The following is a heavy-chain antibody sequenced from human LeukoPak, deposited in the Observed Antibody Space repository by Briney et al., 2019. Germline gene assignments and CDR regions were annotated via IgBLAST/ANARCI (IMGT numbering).Heavy chain of an antibody. CDR3: ARAEGDCSSTSCYSDAFDI. V-gene: IGHV3-21*01. J-gene: IGHJ3*02. Sequence: GGSLRLSCAASGFTFSSYSMNWVRQAPGKGLEWVSSISSSSSYIYYADSVKGRFTISRDNAKNSLYLQMNSLRAEDTAVYYCARAEGDCSSTSCYSDAFDIWGQGTMVTVSS. CDR2: ISSSSSYI. CDR1: GFTFSSYS. D-gene: IGHD2-2*02.